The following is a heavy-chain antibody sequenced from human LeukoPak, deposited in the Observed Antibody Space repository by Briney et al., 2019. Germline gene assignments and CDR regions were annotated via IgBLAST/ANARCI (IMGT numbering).Heavy chain of an antibody. J-gene: IGHJ4*02. D-gene: IGHD3-10*01. CDR1: GGTFSSYA. Sequence: ASVKVSCKASGGTFSSYAISWVRQAPGHGLEWMGWINPNSGGTNYAQKFQGRVTMTRDTSISTAYMELSRLRSDDTAVYYCARGYVLLWFGELERDRWGQGIPVTVSS. CDR3: ARGYVLLWFGELERDR. V-gene: IGHV1-2*02. CDR2: INPNSGGT.